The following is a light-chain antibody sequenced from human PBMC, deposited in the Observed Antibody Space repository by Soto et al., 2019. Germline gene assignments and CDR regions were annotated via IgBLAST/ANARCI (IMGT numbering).Light chain of an antibody. J-gene: IGLJ2*01. CDR3: QSYDSSLSGVL. V-gene: IGLV1-40*01. CDR2: GNS. Sequence: QSVLTQPPSVSGAPGQRVTISCTGSSSNIGAGYDVHWYQQLPGTAPKLLIYGNSNRPSGVPDRFSGSESGTSASLAITGLQAEDEADYYCQSYDSSLSGVLFGGGTKLTVL. CDR1: SSNIGAGYD.